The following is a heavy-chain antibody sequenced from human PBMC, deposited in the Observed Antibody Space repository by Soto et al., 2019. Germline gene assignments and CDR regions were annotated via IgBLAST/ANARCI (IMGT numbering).Heavy chain of an antibody. CDR1: GFTFSSYG. D-gene: IGHD6-6*01. J-gene: IGHJ6*01. CDR2: ISYDGSNK. CDR3: AKDKGGQLELYYYYGMDV. Sequence: QAGGSLRLSCAASGFTFSSYGMHWVRQAPGKGLEWVAVISYDGSNKYYADSVKGRFTISRDNSKNTLYLQMNSLRAEDTAVYYCAKDKGGQLELYYYYGMDVWGPRDHGHRLL. V-gene: IGHV3-30*18.